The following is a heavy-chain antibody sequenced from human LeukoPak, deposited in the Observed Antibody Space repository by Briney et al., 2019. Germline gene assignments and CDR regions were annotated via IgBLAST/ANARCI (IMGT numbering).Heavy chain of an antibody. CDR2: INPNSGGT. J-gene: IGHJ6*02. V-gene: IGHV1-2*02. CDR3: ARASPYYGMDV. CDR1: GYTLTELS. Sequence: ASVKVSCKVSGYTLTELSMHWVRQAPGQGLEWMGWINPNSGGTNYAQKFQGRVTMTRDTSISTAYMELSRLRSDDTAVYYCARASPYYGMDVWGQGTTVTVSS.